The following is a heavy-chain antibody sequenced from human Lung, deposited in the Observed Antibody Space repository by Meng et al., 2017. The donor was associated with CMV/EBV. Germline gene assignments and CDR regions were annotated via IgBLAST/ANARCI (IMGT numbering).Heavy chain of an antibody. J-gene: IGHJ5*02. V-gene: IGHV4-34*01. Sequence: LXCAVYGGSFSGYYWSWIRQPPGRGLEWIGEINHSGSTNYNPSLKSRVTISVDTSKNQFSLKLSSVTAADTAVYYCARGRRGGFLEWLLSGNWFDTXGQGXLVTVSS. D-gene: IGHD3-3*01. CDR3: ARGRRGGFLEWLLSGNWFDT. CDR2: INHSGST. CDR1: GGSFSGYY.